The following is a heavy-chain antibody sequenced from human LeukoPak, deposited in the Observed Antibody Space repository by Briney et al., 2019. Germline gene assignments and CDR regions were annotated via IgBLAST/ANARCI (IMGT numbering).Heavy chain of an antibody. CDR2: INHSGST. CDR1: GGSFSGYY. V-gene: IGHV4-34*01. CDR3: ARSWYGMDV. J-gene: IGHJ6*02. Sequence: PSETLSLTCAVYGGSFSGYYWSWIRQPPGKGLEWTGEINHSGSTNYNPSLKSRVTISVDTSKNQFSLKLSSVTAADTAVYYCARSWYGMDVWGQGTTVTVSS.